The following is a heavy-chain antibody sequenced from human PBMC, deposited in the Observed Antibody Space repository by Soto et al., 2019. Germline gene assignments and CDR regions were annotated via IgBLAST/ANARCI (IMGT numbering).Heavy chain of an antibody. CDR3: ERKDGSNRGSYYYCGMDV. Sequence: PGESLKICCKGSGYSFTSYWIGWVRQMPGKGLEWMGIIYPGDSDNRYRPSFQGQVTISADKSISTASLQWSSLKASDTAMYYCERKDGSNRGSYYYCGMDVWGQGTTVTGS. CDR2: IYPGDSDN. V-gene: IGHV5-51*01. J-gene: IGHJ6*02. D-gene: IGHD1-26*01. CDR1: GYSFTSYW.